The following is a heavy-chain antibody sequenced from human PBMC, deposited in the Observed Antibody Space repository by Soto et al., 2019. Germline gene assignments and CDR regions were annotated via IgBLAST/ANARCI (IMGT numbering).Heavy chain of an antibody. CDR3: ALLPRDYYGSGSYYSPSGRFDP. V-gene: IGHV4-34*01. Sequence: SETLSLTCAVYGGSFSGYYWSWIRQPPGKGLEWIGEINHSGSTNYNPSLKSRVTISVDTSKNQFSLKLSSVTAADTAVYYCALLPRDYYGSGSYYSPSGRFDPWGQGTLVTVSS. CDR2: INHSGST. CDR1: GGSFSGYY. J-gene: IGHJ5*02. D-gene: IGHD3-10*01.